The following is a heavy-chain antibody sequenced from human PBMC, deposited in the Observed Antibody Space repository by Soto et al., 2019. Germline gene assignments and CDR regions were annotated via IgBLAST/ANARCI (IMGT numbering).Heavy chain of an antibody. J-gene: IGHJ6*02. V-gene: IGHV1-18*04. Sequence: ASVKVSCKASGYTFTSYGISWFRQAPGQGLEWMGWISAYNGNTNYAQKLQGRVTMTTDTSTSTAYMELRRLRSDDTAVYYCARFVDSSGYYSFKYYYGMEVWGQGTTVTVSS. CDR1: GYTFTSYG. CDR2: ISAYNGNT. CDR3: ARFVDSSGYYSFKYYYGMEV. D-gene: IGHD3-22*01.